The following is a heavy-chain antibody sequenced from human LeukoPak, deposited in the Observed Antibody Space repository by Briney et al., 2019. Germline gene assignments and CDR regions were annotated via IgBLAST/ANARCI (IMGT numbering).Heavy chain of an antibody. D-gene: IGHD3-16*02. CDR1: GFTFSSYA. CDR2: ISGSGGST. Sequence: GGSLRLSCAASGFTFSSYAMSWVRQAPGKGLEWVSAISGSGGSTYYADSVKGRFTISRDNSKNTLYLQMNSLRAQDTAVYYCAKETFGGVIVRQYYFDYCGQGTLVTVSS. CDR3: AKETFGGVIVRQYYFDY. J-gene: IGHJ4*02. V-gene: IGHV3-23*01.